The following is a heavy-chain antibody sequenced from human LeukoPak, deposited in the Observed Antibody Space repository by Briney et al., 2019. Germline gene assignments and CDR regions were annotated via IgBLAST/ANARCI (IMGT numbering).Heavy chain of an antibody. CDR1: GGSISSYY. D-gene: IGHD6-13*01. CDR3: ARAIAAAGTHNWFDP. V-gene: IGHV4-4*07. J-gene: IGHJ5*02. CDR2: IYTSGST. Sequence: SETLSLTCTVSGGSISSYYWSLIRQPAGKGLEWIGRIYTSGSTNYNPSLKSRVTMSVDTSKNQFSLKLSSVTAADTAVYYCARAIAAAGTHNWFDPWGQGTLVTVSP.